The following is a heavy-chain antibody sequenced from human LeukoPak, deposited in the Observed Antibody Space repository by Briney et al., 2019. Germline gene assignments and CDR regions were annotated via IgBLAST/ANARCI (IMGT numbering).Heavy chain of an antibody. V-gene: IGHV1-69*05. J-gene: IGHJ4*02. D-gene: IGHD3-22*01. Sequence: SVKVSCKASGGTFSSYAISWVRQAPGQGLEWMGRIIPIFGTANYAQKFQGRVTITTDGSTSTAYMELSSLRSEDTAVYYCASGSDYYDSSGYYTFDYWGQGTLVTVSS. CDR2: IIPIFGTA. CDR1: GGTFSSYA. CDR3: ASGSDYYDSSGYYTFDY.